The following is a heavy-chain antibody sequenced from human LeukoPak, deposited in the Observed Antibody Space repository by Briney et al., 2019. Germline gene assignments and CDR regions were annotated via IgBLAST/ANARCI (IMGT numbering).Heavy chain of an antibody. CDR1: GFTFSDYY. D-gene: IGHD7-27*01. Sequence: PGESLRLSCAASGFTFSDYYMNWIRQAPGKGLEWVSYICRGSQPLYSADSVKGRFTQSKDNAKNSPFLQMNSLRDDDTAVYYCARDCPNRGIDCWGQGTLVSVRS. CDR2: ICRGSQPL. CDR3: ARDCPNRGIDC. V-gene: IGHV3-11*04. J-gene: IGHJ4*02.